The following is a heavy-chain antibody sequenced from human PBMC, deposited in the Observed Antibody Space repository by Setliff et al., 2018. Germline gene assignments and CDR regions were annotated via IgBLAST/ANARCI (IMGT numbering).Heavy chain of an antibody. CDR2: IYYSGTT. CDR1: GGSISNSTLY. CDR3: ASFPHHDYGDYGAYYYYYYMDV. V-gene: IGHV4-39*01. Sequence: PSETLSLTCTVSGGSISNSTLYWGWIRQPPGKGLEWIGSIYYSGTTYYNPSLKSPVTISIVTSKNQFSLKLSSVTAADTAVYYCASFPHHDYGDYGAYYYYYYMDVWGKGTTVTVSS. D-gene: IGHD4-17*01. J-gene: IGHJ6*03.